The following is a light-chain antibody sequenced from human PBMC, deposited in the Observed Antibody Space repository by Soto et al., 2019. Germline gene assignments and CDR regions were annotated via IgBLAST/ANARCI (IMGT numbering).Light chain of an antibody. V-gene: IGKV1-39*01. J-gene: IGKJ1*01. CDR1: RSISSF. CDR3: QQSYSMPGT. CDR2: AAS. Sequence: DVQVTQSPSSLSASVGDSVTISCRASRSISSFLDWYQQKPGQAPKLLIYAASTLQSGVPSRFSGSGSGTDFTLTISSLQPEDFATYYCQQSYSMPGTFGQGTKVDIK.